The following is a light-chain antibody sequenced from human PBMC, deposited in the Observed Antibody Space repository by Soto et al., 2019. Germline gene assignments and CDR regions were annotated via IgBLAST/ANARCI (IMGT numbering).Light chain of an antibody. CDR1: RTINTY. CDR2: GAS. CDR3: QQTYIDIS. V-gene: IGKV1-39*01. Sequence: DVRMTQSPSSLSASVADTITITCRASRTINTYLNLFQQKPGEPPRLLIYGASTLHDGVPSRFSGSGSGADFTLTISGLQPEDFASYHCQQTYIDISFGGGTKVDIK. J-gene: IGKJ4*01.